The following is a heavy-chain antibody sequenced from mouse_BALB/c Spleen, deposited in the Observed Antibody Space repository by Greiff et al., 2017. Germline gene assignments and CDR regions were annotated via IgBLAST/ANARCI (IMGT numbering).Heavy chain of an antibody. CDR3: VSQAYYGNYGAY. CDR1: GFTFNTYA. Sequence: EVQLVESGGGLVQPKGSLKLSCAASGFTFNTYAMNWVRQAPGKGLEWVARIRSKSNNYATYYADSVKDRFTISRDDSQSMLYLQMNNLKTEDTAMYYCVSQAYYGNYGAYWGQGTLVTVSA. J-gene: IGHJ3*01. D-gene: IGHD2-10*01. V-gene: IGHV10-1*02. CDR2: IRSKSNNYAT.